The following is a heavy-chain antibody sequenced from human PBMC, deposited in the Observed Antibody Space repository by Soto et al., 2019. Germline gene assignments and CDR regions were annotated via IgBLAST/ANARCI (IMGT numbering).Heavy chain of an antibody. V-gene: IGHV4-31*03. D-gene: IGHD4-4*01. CDR3: ARELGLHPSAEDYYGMDV. CDR1: GGSISSGGYY. Sequence: PSETLSLTCTVSGGSISSGGYYWSWIRQHPGKGLEWIGYIYYSGSTYYNPSLKSRVTISVDTSKNQFSLKLSSVTAAGTAVYYCARELGLHPSAEDYYGMDVWGQGTTVTVSS. CDR2: IYYSGST. J-gene: IGHJ6*02.